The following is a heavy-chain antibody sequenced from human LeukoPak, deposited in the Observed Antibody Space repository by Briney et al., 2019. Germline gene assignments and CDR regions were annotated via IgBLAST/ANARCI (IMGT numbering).Heavy chain of an antibody. V-gene: IGHV4-34*01. D-gene: IGHD3-10*01. Sequence: SETLSLTXAVYGGSFSGYYWSWIRQPPGKGLEWIGEINHSGSTNYNPSLKSRVTISVDTSKNQFSLKLSSVTAADTAVYYCARKAYYYGSGSYYNVYYFDYWGQGTLVTVSS. CDR2: INHSGST. CDR1: GGSFSGYY. CDR3: ARKAYYYGSGSYYNVYYFDY. J-gene: IGHJ4*02.